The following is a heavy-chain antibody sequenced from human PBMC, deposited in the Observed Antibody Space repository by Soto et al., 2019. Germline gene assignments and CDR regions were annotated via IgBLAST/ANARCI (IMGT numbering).Heavy chain of an antibody. CDR1: GYTFTSYG. D-gene: IGHD2-2*01. CDR3: ASFFCSSTSCYDYYYGMDV. CDR2: ISAYNGNT. Sequence: QVQLVQSGAEVKKPGASVKVSCKASGYTFTSYGISWVRQAPGQGLEWMGWISAYNGNTNYAQKLQGRVTMTTDTSTSTAYMELRSLRSDDTAGYYCASFFCSSTSCYDYYYGMDVWGQGTTVTVSS. J-gene: IGHJ6*02. V-gene: IGHV1-18*01.